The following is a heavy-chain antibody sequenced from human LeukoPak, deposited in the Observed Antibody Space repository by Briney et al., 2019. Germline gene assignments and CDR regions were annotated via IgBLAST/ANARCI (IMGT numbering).Heavy chain of an antibody. Sequence: ATVRVSREASVYTFTGYYMHSVRQAPGQGLEWMGWINPNSGGTNYAQKLQGRVTMTRDTSISTAYMELSRLRSDDTAVYYCASQHCGGDCTSNFDYWGQGTLVTVSS. CDR1: VYTFTGYY. J-gene: IGHJ4*02. V-gene: IGHV1-2*02. D-gene: IGHD2-21*02. CDR3: ASQHCGGDCTSNFDY. CDR2: INPNSGGT.